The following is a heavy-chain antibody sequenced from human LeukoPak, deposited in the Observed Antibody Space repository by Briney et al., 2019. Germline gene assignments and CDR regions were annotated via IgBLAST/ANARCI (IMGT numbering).Heavy chain of an antibody. D-gene: IGHD6-19*01. CDR1: EFAFSTYA. Sequence: GGSLRLSCAASEFAFSTYAMSWVRQAPGKGLEWVSAISGSGGSTYYADSVKGRFTISRDNSKNTLYLQMNSLKAEDTAVYYCAKSVAVAGTGNYWGQGTLVTVSS. J-gene: IGHJ4*02. CDR2: ISGSGGST. CDR3: AKSVAVAGTGNY. V-gene: IGHV3-23*01.